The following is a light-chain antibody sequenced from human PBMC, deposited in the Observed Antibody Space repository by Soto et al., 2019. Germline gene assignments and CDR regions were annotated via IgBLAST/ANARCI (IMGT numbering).Light chain of an antibody. J-gene: IGLJ1*01. CDR1: SSNIGAGYE. V-gene: IGLV1-40*01. Sequence: QSVLTQPPSVSEAPGQRVTISCTGSSSNIGAGYEAHWYQQVPGTAPKLLIYENNNRPSGVPDRFSGSKSGTSASLAITGLQAEXXXEYXCQSYDSSLSGYVFGTGTKLTVL. CDR3: QSYDSSLSGYV. CDR2: ENN.